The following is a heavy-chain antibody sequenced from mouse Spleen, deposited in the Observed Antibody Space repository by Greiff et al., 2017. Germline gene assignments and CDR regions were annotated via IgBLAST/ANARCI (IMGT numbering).Heavy chain of an antibody. Sequence: VQLQESGAELVRPGASVTLSCKASGYTFTDYEMHWVKQTPVHGLEWIGSIDPETGGTSYNQKFKGKAILTADKSSSTAYMKLRSMTSEDSAVYYSTRRGTYYAMDYWGQGTSVTVSS. CDR2: IDPETGGT. CDR1: GYTFTDYE. V-gene: IGHV1-15*01. CDR3: TRRGTYYAMDY. J-gene: IGHJ4*01.